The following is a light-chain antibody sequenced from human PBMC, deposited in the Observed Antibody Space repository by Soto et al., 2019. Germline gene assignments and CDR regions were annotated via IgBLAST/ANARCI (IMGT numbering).Light chain of an antibody. CDR2: GVS. J-gene: IGKJ3*01. V-gene: IGKV3-15*01. CDR1: QSVSSN. CDR3: QQYNNWLRT. Sequence: EIVMTQSPATLSVSPGERATLSCRASQSVSSNLAWYQQKPGQAPRLLIYGVSTRATGIPARFSGSGSGTEFTLTISSLQSEDFAVYYCQQYNNWLRTFGPGTKVDIK.